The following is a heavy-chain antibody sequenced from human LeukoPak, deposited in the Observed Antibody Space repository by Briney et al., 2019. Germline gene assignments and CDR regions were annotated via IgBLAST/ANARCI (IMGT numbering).Heavy chain of an antibody. CDR3: ARAVAYYYVSGNYYPGAFDV. CDR1: GFTFSSYG. Sequence: TGGSLRLSCAASGFTFSSYGMHWVRQAPGKGLEWVSVLYSGANTYYADSVKGRFTISRDNSKNTLYLQMNSLRADDTAVYYCARAVAYYYVSGNYYPGAFDVWGQGTMVTVSS. V-gene: IGHV3-53*01. D-gene: IGHD3-10*01. J-gene: IGHJ3*01. CDR2: LYSGANT.